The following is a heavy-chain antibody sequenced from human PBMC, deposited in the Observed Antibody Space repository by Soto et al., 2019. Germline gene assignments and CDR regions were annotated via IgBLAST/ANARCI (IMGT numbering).Heavy chain of an antibody. Sequence: GGSLRLSCAASGFTFSSYAMSWVRQAPGKGLEWVSAISGSGGSTYYADSVKGRFTISRDNSKNTLYLQMNSLRAEDTAVYYCAKVVRMTRVRGVIHDDAIDICGKGTLV. V-gene: IGHV3-23*01. CDR2: ISGSGGST. D-gene: IGHD3-10*01. J-gene: IGHJ3*02. CDR3: AKVVRMTRVRGVIHDDAIDI. CDR1: GFTFSSYA.